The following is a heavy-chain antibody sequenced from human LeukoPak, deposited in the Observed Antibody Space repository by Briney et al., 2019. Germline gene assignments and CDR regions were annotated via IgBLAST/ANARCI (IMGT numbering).Heavy chain of an antibody. J-gene: IGHJ4*02. Sequence: GGSLRLSCAASGFTFSSCGMHWVRQSPAKGLEWVAYIRYDGSDKYYIDSVKGRFTIARDNPKETLYLQMTSLSHDDTAVYFCVKDVVVGASYFDNCGQGTLVAVSS. D-gene: IGHD1-26*01. CDR3: VKDVVVGASYFDN. CDR2: IRYDGSDK. CDR1: GFTFSSCG. V-gene: IGHV3-30*02.